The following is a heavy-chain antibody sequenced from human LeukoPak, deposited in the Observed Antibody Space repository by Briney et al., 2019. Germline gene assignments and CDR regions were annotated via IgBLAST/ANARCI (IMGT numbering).Heavy chain of an antibody. CDR3: ARTCGADCYLSDY. Sequence: PGGSLRLSCAASGFTFSSYSMTWVRQAPGKGLEWASYISSSSSTIYYADSVKGRFTISRDNAKNSLYLQMNSLRAEDTAVYYCARTCGADCYLSDYWGQGTLVTVSS. J-gene: IGHJ4*02. D-gene: IGHD2-21*02. CDR1: GFTFSSYS. V-gene: IGHV3-48*04. CDR2: ISSSSSTI.